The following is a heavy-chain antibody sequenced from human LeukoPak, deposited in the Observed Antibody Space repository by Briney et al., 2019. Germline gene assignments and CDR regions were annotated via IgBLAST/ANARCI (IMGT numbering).Heavy chain of an antibody. CDR2: MNPNNGNT. J-gene: IGHJ4*02. D-gene: IGHD5-24*01. CDR1: GYSFTDYD. CDR3: ARVVVRDANNYKDY. V-gene: IGHV1-8*01. Sequence: ASVKVSCKASGYSFTDYDINWVRQAAGQGLEWMGWMNPNNGNTDYAHKFEGRVTMTRNTSISTAYMELSGLRSEDTAMYYCARVVVRDANNYKDYWGQGTLVTVSS.